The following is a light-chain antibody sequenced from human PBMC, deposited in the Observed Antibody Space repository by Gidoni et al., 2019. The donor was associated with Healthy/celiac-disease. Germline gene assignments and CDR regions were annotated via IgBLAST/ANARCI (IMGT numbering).Light chain of an antibody. CDR1: QSVLYSSNNKNY. J-gene: IGKJ5*01. CDR2: WAS. CDR3: QQYYSTPPT. Sequence: TQSPDSLAVSLGERATINCKSSQSVLYSSNNKNYLAWYQQKPGQPPKLLIYWASTRESGVPDRFSGSGSGTDFTLTISSLQAEDVAVYYCQQYYSTPPTFXQXTRLEIK. V-gene: IGKV4-1*01.